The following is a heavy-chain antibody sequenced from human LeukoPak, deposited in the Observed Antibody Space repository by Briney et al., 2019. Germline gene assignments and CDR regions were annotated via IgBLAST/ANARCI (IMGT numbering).Heavy chain of an antibody. CDR2: IYYSKNT. V-gene: IGHV4-39*01. CDR3: VSPRGFSYGYFDY. D-gene: IGHD5-18*01. Sequence: SETLSLTCTISGGSISSSSAYWGWIRQPPGKGLEWIGSIYYSKNTCYNPSLKSRVTISADTSKNQFSLTLGSVSARDTAVYYCVSPRGFSYGYFDYWGQGTLVTVSS. CDR1: GGSISSSSAY. J-gene: IGHJ4*02.